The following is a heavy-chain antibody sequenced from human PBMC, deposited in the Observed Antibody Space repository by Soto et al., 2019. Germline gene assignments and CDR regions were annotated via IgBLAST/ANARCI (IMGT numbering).Heavy chain of an antibody. Sequence: GESLKISCKGSGYSFTSYWISWVRQMPGKGLEWMGRIDPSDSYTNYSPSFQGHVTISADKSISTAYLQWNSLKASDTAMYYCARPPNYYDSSGYYYAGAFDIWGQGTMVTVS. CDR2: IDPSDSYT. J-gene: IGHJ3*02. V-gene: IGHV5-10-1*01. D-gene: IGHD3-22*01. CDR3: ARPPNYYDSSGYYYAGAFDI. CDR1: GYSFTSYW.